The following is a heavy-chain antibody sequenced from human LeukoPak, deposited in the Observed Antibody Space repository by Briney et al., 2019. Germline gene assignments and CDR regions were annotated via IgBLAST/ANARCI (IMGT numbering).Heavy chain of an antibody. CDR1: GFTVSGNY. Sequence: TGGSLRLSCEASGFTVSGNYMNWIRQAPGKGLEWVSVIYSGGNTYYADSVKGRFSISRDNSKNTLYLQMNSLRPEDTAIYYCARDLSYYYASDYWGQGTLVTVSS. D-gene: IGHD3-10*01. CDR2: IYSGGNT. J-gene: IGHJ4*02. CDR3: ARDLSYYYASDY. V-gene: IGHV3-66*01.